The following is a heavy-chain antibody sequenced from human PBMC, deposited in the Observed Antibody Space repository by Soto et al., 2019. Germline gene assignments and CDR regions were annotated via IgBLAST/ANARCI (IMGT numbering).Heavy chain of an antibody. Sequence: QVQLVQSGAEVKKPGSSVKVSCKASGGTFSSFAISWVRQAPGQGLEWMGRIIPIFDSSHYAQKFQGRVTITADESTSTAYLELSSLRSEDTAVLYCVGYDYDTSGYYYDYLGQGTLVTFSS. CDR1: GGTFSSFA. J-gene: IGHJ4*02. CDR2: IIPIFDSS. D-gene: IGHD3-22*01. CDR3: VGYDYDTSGYYYDY. V-gene: IGHV1-69*18.